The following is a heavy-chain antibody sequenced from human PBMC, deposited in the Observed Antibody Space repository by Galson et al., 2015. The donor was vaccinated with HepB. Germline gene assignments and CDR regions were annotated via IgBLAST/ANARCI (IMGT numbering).Heavy chain of an antibody. D-gene: IGHD4-17*01. CDR3: ASYKADYGLRYWYFGL. J-gene: IGHJ2*01. CDR1: GFTFDDYA. V-gene: IGHV3-9*01. Sequence: SLRLSCAGSGFTFDDYAMHWVRQAPGKGLEWVSGISWNSGRIGYADSVKGRFAISRDNAKNSLYLQMNSLRAEDTAVYYCASYKADYGLRYWYFGLWGRGTLVTVSS. CDR2: ISWNSGRI.